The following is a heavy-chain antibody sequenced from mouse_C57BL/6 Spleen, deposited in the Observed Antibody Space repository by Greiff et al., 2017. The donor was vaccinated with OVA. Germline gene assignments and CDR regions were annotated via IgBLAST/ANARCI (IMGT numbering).Heavy chain of an antibody. D-gene: IGHD2-13*01. CDR3: ARSDYPDWFAY. J-gene: IGHJ3*01. CDR1: GYTFTDYY. Sequence: VQLQQSGPELVKPGASVKISCKASGYTFTDYYMNWVKQSHGKSLEWIGDINPNNGGTSYNQKFKGKATLTVDKSSSTAYMELRSLTSEDSAVYYCARSDYPDWFAYWGQGTLVTVSA. CDR2: INPNNGGT. V-gene: IGHV1-26*01.